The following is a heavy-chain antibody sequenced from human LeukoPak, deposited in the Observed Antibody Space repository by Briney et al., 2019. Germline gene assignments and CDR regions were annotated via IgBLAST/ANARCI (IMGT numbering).Heavy chain of an antibody. Sequence: ASVKVSCKASGYTFTSYGISWMRQAPGQGLEWMGWISAYNGNTNYAQKLQGRVTMTTDTSTSTAYMELRSLRSDDTAVYYCARDLPGAVAGTRGYWGPGTLVTVSS. D-gene: IGHD6-19*01. CDR2: ISAYNGNT. CDR3: ARDLPGAVAGTRGY. CDR1: GYTFTSYG. J-gene: IGHJ4*02. V-gene: IGHV1-18*01.